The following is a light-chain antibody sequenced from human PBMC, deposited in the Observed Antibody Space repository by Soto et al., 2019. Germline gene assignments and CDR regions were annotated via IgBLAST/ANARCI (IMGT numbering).Light chain of an antibody. CDR1: QSLSSNY. CDR3: HQYINPPNS. J-gene: IGKJ2*03. Sequence: EIVLTQSPGTLSLSPGERATLSCRASQSLSSNYLAWYQQRPGQSPRLLVYGASSRATGIPDRFSGSGFGTDFALTISRLEPEDSAVYYCHQYINPPNSFGQGTKLEI. V-gene: IGKV3-20*01. CDR2: GAS.